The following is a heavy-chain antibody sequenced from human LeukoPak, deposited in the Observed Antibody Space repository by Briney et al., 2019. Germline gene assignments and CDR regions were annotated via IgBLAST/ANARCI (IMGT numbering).Heavy chain of an antibody. CDR2: ISYDGSNK. V-gene: IGHV3-30*04. D-gene: IGHD3-16*01. CDR1: GFTFSSYA. CDR3: ARDRGEYDYVWGSYTSPI. Sequence: GRSLRLSCAASGFTFSSYAMHWVRQAPGKGLEWVAVISYDGSNKYYADSVKGRFTISRDNSKNTLYLQMNSLRAEDTAVYYCARDRGEYDYVWGSYTSPIWGQGTMVTVSS. J-gene: IGHJ3*02.